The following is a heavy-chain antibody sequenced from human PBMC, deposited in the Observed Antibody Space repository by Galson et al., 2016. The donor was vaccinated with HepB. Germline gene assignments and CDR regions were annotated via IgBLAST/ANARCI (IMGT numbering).Heavy chain of an antibody. CDR1: GNTFTGYY. V-gene: IGHV1-18*04. D-gene: IGHD3-22*01. CDR2: INPYLSYT. Sequence: SVKVSCKASGNTFTGYYVHWVRQAPGQGLEWMGRINPYLSYTNYAQKVQGRVTMTTDTSTSTAYMELRSLRPDDTAVYYCARNSSGWYGNFDSWGQGTLVTVSS. CDR3: ARNSSGWYGNFDS. J-gene: IGHJ4*02.